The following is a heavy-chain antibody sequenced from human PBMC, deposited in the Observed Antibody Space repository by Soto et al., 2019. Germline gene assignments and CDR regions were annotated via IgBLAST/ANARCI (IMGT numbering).Heavy chain of an antibody. Sequence: RWGSLRLSCAASGFTFRSFTMNWVRQAPGKGLEWVSTISSNSAYIYYTDALRGRFTISRDNAKNSLHLQMNSLRAEDTAVYYCTRDASRDSSARGWFDPWGPGTPVTVSS. CDR3: TRDASRDSSARGWFDP. V-gene: IGHV3-21*01. D-gene: IGHD6-13*01. CDR2: ISSNSAYI. CDR1: GFTFRSFT. J-gene: IGHJ5*02.